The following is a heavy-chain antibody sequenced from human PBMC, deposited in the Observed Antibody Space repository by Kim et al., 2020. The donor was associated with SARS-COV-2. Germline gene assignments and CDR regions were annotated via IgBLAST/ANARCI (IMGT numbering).Heavy chain of an antibody. V-gene: IGHV1-3*01. CDR2: INAGNGNT. D-gene: IGHD3-10*01. CDR3: ARFYYGSGSFPDPYYYYGMDV. J-gene: IGHJ6*02. CDR1: GYTFTSYA. Sequence: ASVKVSCKASGYTFTSYAMHWVRQAPGQRLEWMGWINAGNGNTKYSQKFQGRVTITRDTSASTAYMELSSLRSEDTAVYYCARFYYGSGSFPDPYYYYGMDVWGQGTTVTVSS.